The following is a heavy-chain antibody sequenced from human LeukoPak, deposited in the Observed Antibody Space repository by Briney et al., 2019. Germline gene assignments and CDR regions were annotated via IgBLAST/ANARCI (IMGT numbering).Heavy chain of an antibody. CDR2: ISGSGGST. CDR1: GFTFSDYY. CDR3: AKDRVAARPGWFDP. Sequence: GGSLRLSCAASGFTFSDYYMSWIRQAPGKGLEWVSAISGSGGSTYYADSVKGRFTISRDNSKNTLYLQMNSLRAEDTAVYYCAKDRVAARPGWFDPWGQGTLVTVSS. V-gene: IGHV3-23*01. J-gene: IGHJ5*02. D-gene: IGHD6-6*01.